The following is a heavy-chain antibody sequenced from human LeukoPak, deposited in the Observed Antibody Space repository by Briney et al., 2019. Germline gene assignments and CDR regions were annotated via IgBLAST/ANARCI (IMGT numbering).Heavy chain of an antibody. CDR1: GYTYTRYY. J-gene: IGHJ3*02. Sequence: ASVTVSLKASGYTYTRYYMPWVRQAPGQGLEWMGWINPNSGGTNYAQKFQGRVTMTRDTSISTAYMKLSRLRSDDTAVYYCARSPYFCDSMIDAFDIWGQGTMVTVSS. D-gene: IGHD2-21*02. CDR2: INPNSGGT. V-gene: IGHV1-2*02. CDR3: ARSPYFCDSMIDAFDI.